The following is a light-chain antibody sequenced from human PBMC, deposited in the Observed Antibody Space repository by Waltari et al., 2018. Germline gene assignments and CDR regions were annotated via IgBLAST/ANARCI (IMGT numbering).Light chain of an antibody. CDR1: ENVNNF. V-gene: IGKV1-39*01. J-gene: IGKJ2*03. Sequence: DIQMTQSPSSLSASVGDRVTITCRPSENVNNFLNWYQQKPGKAPNLLIYEASTLQGGVPSRFSGSGSGTEYTFTISSLQSEDVATYYCQHAYGPPYSFGQGTKVDIK. CDR2: EAS. CDR3: QHAYGPPYS.